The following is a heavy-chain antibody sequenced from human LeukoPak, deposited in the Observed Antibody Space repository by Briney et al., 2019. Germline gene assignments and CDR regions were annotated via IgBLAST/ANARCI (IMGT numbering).Heavy chain of an antibody. CDR3: ARDGGSSGYYYVH. Sequence: SETLSLTCTVSGGSISSYYWGWIRQPAGKGLEWIGRISTSGTTNYNPSLESRVTMSLDTSKSQFSLKLTSVTAADTAMYYCARDGGSSGYYYVHWGQGTLVTVSS. J-gene: IGHJ4*02. CDR2: ISTSGTT. V-gene: IGHV4-4*07. D-gene: IGHD3-22*01. CDR1: GGSISSYY.